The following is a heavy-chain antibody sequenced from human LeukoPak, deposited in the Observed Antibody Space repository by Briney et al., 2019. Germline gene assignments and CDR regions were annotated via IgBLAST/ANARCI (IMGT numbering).Heavy chain of an antibody. Sequence: AVTVSFTPSGGTFSIYAICWVRQAPGQGLEWMGGTIPVLGTTNYARKFQGRVTIIAEESTSTAYMELSSLRSEDTAVYYCARGVRNSGSYYIDYWGQGTQVTVSS. CDR1: GGTFSIYA. V-gene: IGHV1-69*01. D-gene: IGHD1-26*01. CDR2: TIPVLGTT. CDR3: ARGVRNSGSYYIDY. J-gene: IGHJ4*02.